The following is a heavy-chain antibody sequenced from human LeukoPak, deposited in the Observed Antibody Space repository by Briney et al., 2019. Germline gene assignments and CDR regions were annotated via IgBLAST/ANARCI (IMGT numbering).Heavy chain of an antibody. V-gene: IGHV2-5*01. CDR2: IYWNGDY. Sequence: SGPTLVKPTQTLTLTCTFSGFSLSTSGVGVGWICQPPGKALEWLALIYWNGDYLYSPSLKSRLTITKDTSKNQVVLTLTNMEPVDTATYYCAHATAMVPNSYWGQGTLVTVSS. CDR1: GFSLSTSGVG. CDR3: AHATAMVPNSY. J-gene: IGHJ4*02. D-gene: IGHD5-18*01.